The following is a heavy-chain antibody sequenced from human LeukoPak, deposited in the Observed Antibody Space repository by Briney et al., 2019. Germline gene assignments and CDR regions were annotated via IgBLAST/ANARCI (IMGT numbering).Heavy chain of an antibody. D-gene: IGHD3-3*01. J-gene: IGHJ6*03. Sequence: SETLSLTCSVSGYSISSGYYWGWIRQPPGKGLEWIGSIYYSGSTYYNPSLKSRVTISVDTSKNQFSLKLSSVTAADTAVYYCARADFWSGYFYYYYMDVWGKGTTVTVSS. V-gene: IGHV4-38-2*01. CDR3: ARADFWSGYFYYYYMDV. CDR2: IYYSGST. CDR1: GYSISSGYY.